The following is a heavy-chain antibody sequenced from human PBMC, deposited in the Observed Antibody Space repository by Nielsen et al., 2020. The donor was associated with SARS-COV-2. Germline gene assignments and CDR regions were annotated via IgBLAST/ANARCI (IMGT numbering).Heavy chain of an antibody. J-gene: IGHJ2*01. CDR3: ARGPRALVGATRVWYFDL. CDR1: GGSISSGGYY. V-gene: IGHV4-31*03. D-gene: IGHD1-26*01. Sequence: SETLSLTCTVSGGSISSGGYYWSWIRQHPGKGLEWIGHIYYSGSTYYNPSLKSRVTISVDTSKNQFSLKLSSVTAADTAVYYCARGPRALVGATRVWYFDLWGRGTLVTVSS. CDR2: IYYSGST.